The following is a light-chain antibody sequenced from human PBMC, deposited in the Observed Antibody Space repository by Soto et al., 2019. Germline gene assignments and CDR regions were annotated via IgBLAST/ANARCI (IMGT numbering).Light chain of an antibody. CDR2: ENN. V-gene: IGLV1-51*02. Sequence: QSVLTQPPSVSAAPEQKVTISCSGGSSNLGINFVSWYQQFPGGVPKLLIYENNKRPSGIPDRFSGAKSGTSATLDITGPQAGDEADYYCATWEGSLSVGFFGGGPKVTVL. J-gene: IGLJ1*01. CDR1: SSNLGINF. CDR3: ATWEGSLSVGF.